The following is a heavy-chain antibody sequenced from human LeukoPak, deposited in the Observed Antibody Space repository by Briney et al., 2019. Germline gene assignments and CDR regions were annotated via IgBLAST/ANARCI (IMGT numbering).Heavy chain of an antibody. V-gene: IGHV3-48*03. D-gene: IGHD3-10*01. CDR2: ISSSGNTK. CDR1: GFTFGNYE. Sequence: PGGSLRLSCAASGFTFGNYEMNWVRQAPGKGLEWVSFISSSGNTKYYPDSVKGRFTISRDNAKNSLYLQMNSLRGEDTAVYYCARGPSYDSGQPGYWGQGTLVTVSS. J-gene: IGHJ4*02. CDR3: ARGPSYDSGQPGY.